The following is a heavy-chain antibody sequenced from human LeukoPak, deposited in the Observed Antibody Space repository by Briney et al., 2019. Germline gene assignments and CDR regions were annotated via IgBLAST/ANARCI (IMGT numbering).Heavy chain of an antibody. J-gene: IGHJ4*02. CDR1: GGSISSGSYY. Sequence: SQTLSLTCTVSGGSISSGSYYWSWIRQPAGKGLEWIGRIYTSGSTNYNPSLKSRVTISVDTSKNQFSLKLSSVTAADTAVYYCASSNDGNSKFDSWGQGTLVTVSS. CDR2: IYTSGST. V-gene: IGHV4-61*02. CDR3: ASSNDGNSKFDS. D-gene: IGHD4-23*01.